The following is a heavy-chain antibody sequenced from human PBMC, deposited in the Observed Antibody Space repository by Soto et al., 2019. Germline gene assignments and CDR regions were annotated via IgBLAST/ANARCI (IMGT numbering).Heavy chain of an antibody. D-gene: IGHD3-9*01. CDR3: ARVWLSWSWWFDP. V-gene: IGHV4-59*01. J-gene: IGHJ5*02. Sequence: SETLSLTCTVSGGSISSYYWSWIRQPPGKGLEWIGYIYYSGSTNYNPSLKSRVIISVDTSKNQFSLKLSSVTAADTAVYYCARVWLSWSWWFDPWGQGTLVTVSS. CDR1: GGSISSYY. CDR2: IYYSGST.